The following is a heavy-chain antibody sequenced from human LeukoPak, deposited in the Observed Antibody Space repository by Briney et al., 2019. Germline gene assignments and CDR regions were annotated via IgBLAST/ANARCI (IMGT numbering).Heavy chain of an antibody. CDR2: IIPILGIA. Sequence: ASVKVSCKASGGTFSSYTISWVRQAPGQGLEWMGRIIPILGIANYAQKFQGRVTITADKSTSTAYMELSSLRSEDMAVYYCASGVGYYDSSGYYYSPIECWGQGTLVTVSS. CDR1: GGTFSSYT. D-gene: IGHD3-22*01. CDR3: ASGVGYYDSSGYYYSPIEC. J-gene: IGHJ4*02. V-gene: IGHV1-69*02.